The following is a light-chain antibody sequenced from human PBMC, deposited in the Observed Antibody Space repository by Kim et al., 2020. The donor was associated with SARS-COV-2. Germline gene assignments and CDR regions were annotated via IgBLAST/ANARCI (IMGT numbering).Light chain of an antibody. V-gene: IGKV3-11*01. Sequence: EIVLTQSPATLSFSPGDRAILSCRASQNIGRYLAWYQQRPGQAPRLLIYEVFNRAAGVPARFSGNGSETDFTLSITSLEPDDFAVYYCHYRANWPALTFVGGTKVDIK. CDR2: EVF. CDR1: QNIGRY. CDR3: HYRANWPALT. J-gene: IGKJ4*01.